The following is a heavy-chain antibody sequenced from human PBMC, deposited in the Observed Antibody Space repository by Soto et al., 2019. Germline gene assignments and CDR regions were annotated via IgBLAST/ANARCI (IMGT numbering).Heavy chain of an antibody. CDR2: IYYSGST. CDR3: ASRMAEAGTIPHY. D-gene: IGHD6-13*01. V-gene: IGHV4-59*12. J-gene: IGHJ4*02. CDR1: GGCISSYY. Sequence: PSETLALTCTVSGGCISSYYWSWIRQPPGKGLEWIGYIYYSGSTNYNPSLKSRVTISVDTSKNQFSLKLSSVTAADTAVYYCASRMAEAGTIPHYWSQGTLVTVSS.